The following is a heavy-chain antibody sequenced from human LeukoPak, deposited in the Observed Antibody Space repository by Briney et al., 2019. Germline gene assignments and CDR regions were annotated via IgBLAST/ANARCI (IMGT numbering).Heavy chain of an antibody. V-gene: IGHV4-30-2*01. CDR3: ARSIRFSGWYVDY. CDR2: IYHSGST. J-gene: IGHJ4*02. D-gene: IGHD6-19*01. Sequence: SETLSLTCTVSGGSISSGGYYWSWIRQPPGKGLEWIGYIYHSGSTYYNPSLKSRVTISVDRSKNQFSLKLSSVTAADTAVYYCARSIRFSGWYVDYWGQGTLVTVSS. CDR1: GGSISSGGYY.